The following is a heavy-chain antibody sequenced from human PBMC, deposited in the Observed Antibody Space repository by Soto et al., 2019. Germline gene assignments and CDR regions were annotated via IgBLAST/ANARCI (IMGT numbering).Heavy chain of an antibody. D-gene: IGHD1-7*01. CDR1: GFSLNTYW. CDR2: IKQDGSET. J-gene: IGHJ2*01. Sequence: EVQLAESGGGLVQPGGSLRLSCAASGFSLNTYWMSWVRQAPGKGLEWVANIKQDGSETYYVDSVKGRFTISRGNAKNSLYLQMNSLRAEDTAVYYCAREIGTMEYYWYFDLWGRGTLVTVSS. V-gene: IGHV3-7*05. CDR3: AREIGTMEYYWYFDL.